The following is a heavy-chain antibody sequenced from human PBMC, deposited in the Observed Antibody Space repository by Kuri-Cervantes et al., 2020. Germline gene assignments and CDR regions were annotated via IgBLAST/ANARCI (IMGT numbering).Heavy chain of an antibody. CDR1: GFTFSSYS. V-gene: IGHV3-21*04. D-gene: IGHD4-11*01. CDR2: ITSTSNYI. Sequence: GESLKISCAASGFTFSSYSMNWVRQAPGKGLEWVSSITSTSNYIYYADSVKGRFTISRDNAKNTLYLQMDSLTAEDTAVYYCAKGWMTTPFGSWGQGTLVTVSS. J-gene: IGHJ4*02. CDR3: AKGWMTTPFGS.